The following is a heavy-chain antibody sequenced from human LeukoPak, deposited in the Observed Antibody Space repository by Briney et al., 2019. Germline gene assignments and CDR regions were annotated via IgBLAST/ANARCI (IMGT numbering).Heavy chain of an antibody. J-gene: IGHJ3*02. V-gene: IGHV5-51*01. CDR3: ARLAYYYDSSGYYPPNAFGI. Sequence: GESLKISCKGSGYSFTSYWIGWVRQMPGKGLEWMGIIYPGDSDTRYSPSFQGQVTISADKSISTAYLQWSSLKASDTAMYYCARLAYYYDSSGYYPPNAFGIWGQGTMVTVSS. CDR2: IYPGDSDT. CDR1: GYSFTSYW. D-gene: IGHD3-22*01.